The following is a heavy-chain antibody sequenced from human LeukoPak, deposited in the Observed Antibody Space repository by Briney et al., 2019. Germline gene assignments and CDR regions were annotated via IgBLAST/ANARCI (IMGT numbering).Heavy chain of an antibody. V-gene: IGHV1-18*01. Sequence: ASVKVSCKASGYTFTSYGISWVRQAPGQGLEWMGWISAYNGNTNYAQKLQGRVTMTTDTSTSTAYMELRSLRSDDTAVYYCARDPLYSSSWFGVNPEEIYYYYGMDVWGQGTTVTVSS. CDR3: ARDPLYSSSWFGVNPEEIYYYYGMDV. D-gene: IGHD6-13*01. CDR2: ISAYNGNT. J-gene: IGHJ6*02. CDR1: GYTFTSYG.